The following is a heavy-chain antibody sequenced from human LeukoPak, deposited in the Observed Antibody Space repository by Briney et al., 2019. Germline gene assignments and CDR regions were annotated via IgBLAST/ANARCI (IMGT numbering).Heavy chain of an antibody. CDR2: ISGSGGST. Sequence: GGSLRLSCAASGFTFSSYAMSWVRQAPGKGLEWVSAISGSGGSTYYADSVKGRFTISRDNSKNTLYLQMNSLRAEDTAVYYCAKDPYILAGYYPAYFDYWGQGTLVTVSS. CDR1: GFTFSSYA. D-gene: IGHD3-9*01. V-gene: IGHV3-23*01. J-gene: IGHJ4*02. CDR3: AKDPYILAGYYPAYFDY.